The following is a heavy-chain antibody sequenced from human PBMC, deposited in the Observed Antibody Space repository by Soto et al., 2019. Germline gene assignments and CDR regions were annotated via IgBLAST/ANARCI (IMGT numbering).Heavy chain of an antibody. J-gene: IGHJ6*03. CDR2: IIPILGIA. V-gene: IGHV1-69*04. CDR1: GGTFSSYT. D-gene: IGHD6-6*01. Sequence: SVKVSCKASGGTFSSYTISWVRQAPGQGLEWMGRIIPILGIANYAQKFQGRVTITADKSTSTAYMELSSLRSEDTAVYYCARDLLGNYIAAHYYYMDVWGKGTTVTVSS. CDR3: ARDLLGNYIAAHYYYMDV.